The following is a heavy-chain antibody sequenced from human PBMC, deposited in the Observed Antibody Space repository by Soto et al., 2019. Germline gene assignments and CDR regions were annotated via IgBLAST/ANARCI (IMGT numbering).Heavy chain of an antibody. CDR3: ARVVGQWLETFDY. D-gene: IGHD6-19*01. J-gene: IGHJ4*01. V-gene: IGHV3-7*01. Sequence: GGSLRLSCAASGFTFSSYWMSWVRQAPGKGLEWVANIKQDGSEKYYVDSVKGRFTISRDNAKNSLYLQMNSLRAEDTAVYYCARVVGQWLETFDYWGHGTLVTVSS. CDR1: GFTFSSYW. CDR2: IKQDGSEK.